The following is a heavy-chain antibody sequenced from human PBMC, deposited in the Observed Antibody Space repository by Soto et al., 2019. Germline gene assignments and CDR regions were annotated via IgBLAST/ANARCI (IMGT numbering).Heavy chain of an antibody. V-gene: IGHV4-34*01. D-gene: IGHD3-16*01. J-gene: IGHJ6*02. Sequence: PSGTPSPPLAVYCWSFSGYSLRWIRQPPGKGLEWIGEINHSESTKYNPSLKSRVTISGDTSRNQFSLKLTSVTAADTAVYYCARDLGTYYYAMDVWGQGTTVTVS. CDR2: INHSEST. CDR1: CWSFSGYS. CDR3: ARDLGTYYYAMDV.